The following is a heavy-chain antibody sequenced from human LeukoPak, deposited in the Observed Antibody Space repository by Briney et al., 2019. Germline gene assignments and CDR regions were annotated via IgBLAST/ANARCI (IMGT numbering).Heavy chain of an antibody. CDR3: TRDLRFLEWLPHLDY. CDR2: IKSKAYGGTT. V-gene: IGHV3-49*03. Sequence: GGSLRLSCTASGFTFGDYAMSWFRQAPGKGLEWVGFIKSKAYGGTTEYAASVKGRFTISRDDSKSIAYLQMNSLKTEDTAVYYCTRDLRFLEWLPHLDYWGQGTLVTVSS. CDR1: GFTFGDYA. D-gene: IGHD3-3*01. J-gene: IGHJ4*02.